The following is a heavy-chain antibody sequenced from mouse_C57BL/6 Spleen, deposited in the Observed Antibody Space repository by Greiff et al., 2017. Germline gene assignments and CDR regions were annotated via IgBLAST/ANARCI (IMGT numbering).Heavy chain of an antibody. Sequence: QVQLQQPGAELVKPGASVKLSCKASGYTFTSYWMQWVKQRPGQGLEWIGEIDPSDSYTNYNQKFKGKATLTVDTSSSTAYMQLSSLTSEDSAVYYCARDYGNYEGYWGQGTTLTVSS. CDR1: GYTFTSYW. J-gene: IGHJ2*01. CDR2: IDPSDSYT. CDR3: ARDYGNYEGY. D-gene: IGHD2-1*01. V-gene: IGHV1-50*01.